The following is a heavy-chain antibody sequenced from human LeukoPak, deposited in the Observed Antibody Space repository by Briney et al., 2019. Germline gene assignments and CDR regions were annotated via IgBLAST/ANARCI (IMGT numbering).Heavy chain of an antibody. CDR2: ISGSADRI. CDR3: SRDWRNGGFHP. Sequence: GGSLRLSCEASGLIFSNFYMAWIRQAPGKGLEWLSYISGSADRIVYADSVKGRFTVSRDNAKNTLFLQMNSLGAEDTAVYYCSRDWRNGGFHPWGQGTLVTVSS. J-gene: IGHJ5*02. CDR1: GLIFSNFY. V-gene: IGHV3-11*01. D-gene: IGHD3-16*01.